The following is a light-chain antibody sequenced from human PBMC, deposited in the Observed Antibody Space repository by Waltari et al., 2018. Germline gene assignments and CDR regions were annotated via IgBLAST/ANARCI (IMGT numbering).Light chain of an antibody. Sequence: VLTQSPGTLSLSPGDRATLSCRASPSLSSNSLAWYQQKPGKAPRLLIYGTSNRATGTPERFSGSGSGTDFTLTISRLEPEDFARYYCQQYEWAPDTFGQGTRLEIK. J-gene: IGKJ5*01. CDR3: QQYEWAPDT. CDR2: GTS. CDR1: PSLSSNS. V-gene: IGKV3-20*01.